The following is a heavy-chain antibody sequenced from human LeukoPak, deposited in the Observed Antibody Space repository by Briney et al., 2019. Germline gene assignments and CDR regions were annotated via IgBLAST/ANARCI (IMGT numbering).Heavy chain of an antibody. J-gene: IGHJ4*02. D-gene: IGHD3-10*01. V-gene: IGHV1-2*02. CDR2: INPNSGGT. CDR1: GYTFTGYY. CDR3: ARAVRYYGSGNMELYYFDY. Sequence: ASVKVSCKASGYTFTGYYMHWVRQAPGQGLEWMGWINPNSGGTNYAQKFRGRVTMTRDTSISTAYMELSRLRSDDTAVYYCARAVRYYGSGNMELYYFDYWGQGTLVTVSS.